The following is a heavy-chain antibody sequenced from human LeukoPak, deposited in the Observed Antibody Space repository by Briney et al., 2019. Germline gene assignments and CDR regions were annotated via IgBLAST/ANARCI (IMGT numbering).Heavy chain of an antibody. CDR3: ARGYCSSTSCYNFDY. CDR1: GGSFSGYY. J-gene: IGHJ4*02. CDR2: INHSGST. D-gene: IGHD2-2*01. Sequence: SETLSLTCAVYGGSFSGYYWSWIRQPPGKGLEWIGEINHSGSTNYNPSLKSRVTISVDTSKNQFSLKLSSVTAADTAVYYCARGYCSSTSCYNFDYWGQGTLVTVSS. V-gene: IGHV4-34*01.